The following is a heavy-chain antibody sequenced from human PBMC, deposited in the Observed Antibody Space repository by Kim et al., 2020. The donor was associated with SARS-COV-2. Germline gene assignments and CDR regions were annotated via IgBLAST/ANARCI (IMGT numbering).Heavy chain of an antibody. J-gene: IGHJ4*02. Sequence: VSVKRRITINPDTSKNQFSLQLNSVTPEDTAVYYCARERVVVVPADPFDYWGQGTLVTVSS. CDR3: ARERVVVVPADPFDY. D-gene: IGHD2-2*01. V-gene: IGHV6-1*01.